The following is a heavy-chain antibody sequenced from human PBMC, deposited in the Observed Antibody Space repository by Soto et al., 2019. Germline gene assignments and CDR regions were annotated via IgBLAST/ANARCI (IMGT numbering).Heavy chain of an antibody. V-gene: IGHV3-21*01. Sequence: NLGGSLRLSCAVSGFIFSRYSMNWVRQAPGKGLEWVSSIGTSGSYIYDTDSVKGRFTISRDNTKDSLYLQMNSLRAEDTAIYYCARGSAFIGLDYWGQGT. D-gene: IGHD1-26*01. CDR1: GFIFSRYS. CDR2: IGTSGSYI. CDR3: ARGSAFIGLDY. J-gene: IGHJ4*02.